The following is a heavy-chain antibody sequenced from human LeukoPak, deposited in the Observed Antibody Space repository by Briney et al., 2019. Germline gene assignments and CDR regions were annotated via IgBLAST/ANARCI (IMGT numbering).Heavy chain of an antibody. CDR3: ASITMVRGVPH. V-gene: IGHV3-48*01. CDR1: GFTFSSYS. Sequence: GGSLRLSCAASGFTFSSYSMNWVRQAPGKGLEWVSYISSSSSTIYYADSLKGRFTISRDNAKNSLYLQMNSLRAEDTAVYYCASITMVRGVPHWGQGTLVTVSS. J-gene: IGHJ4*02. D-gene: IGHD3-10*01. CDR2: ISSSSSTI.